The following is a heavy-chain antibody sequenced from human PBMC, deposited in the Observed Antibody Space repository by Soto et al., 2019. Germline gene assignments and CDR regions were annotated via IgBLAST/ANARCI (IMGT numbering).Heavy chain of an antibody. Sequence: QITLKESGPTLVKPTQTLTLTCTFSGFSLSTSGMGVGWIRQTPGKALEWLALIYWRDAKYHSPSLKSRLTITKATSKTQVVLTMNNMDPVDTATYDCAHSIRGWYDPFDYWGQGTLVTVSS. J-gene: IGHJ4*02. V-gene: IGHV2-5*01. CDR1: GFSLSTSGMG. CDR2: IYWRDAK. D-gene: IGHD6-19*01. CDR3: AHSIRGWYDPFDY.